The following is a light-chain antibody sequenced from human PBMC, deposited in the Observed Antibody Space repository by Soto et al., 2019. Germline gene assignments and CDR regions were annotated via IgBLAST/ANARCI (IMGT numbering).Light chain of an antibody. V-gene: IGKV3-11*01. J-gene: IGKJ4*01. CDR3: QQRSTWPRT. CDR2: HAS. CDR1: QSVSTH. Sequence: EIVLTQSPATLSLSPGERATLSCRASQSVSTHVLWYQQKPGQAPRLLVYHASTRATGVPARFSGSGSGTDFTLTISSLEPEDFAAYYCQQRSTWPRTFGGGTNVEI.